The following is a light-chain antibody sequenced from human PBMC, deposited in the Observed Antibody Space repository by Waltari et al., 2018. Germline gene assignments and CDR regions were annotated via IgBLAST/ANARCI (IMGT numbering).Light chain of an antibody. J-gene: IGKJ3*01. V-gene: IGKV3-20*01. CDR1: QNFGSSY. Sequence: EIVLTLSPGTLSLSPGETATLSCRASQNFGSSYLAWYQQKSGQSPRLLIFGASSRATGIPDRFSGGGSGTDFTLTISRLEPEDFAVYYCLQYGYSRFTFGPGTTVEIK. CDR3: LQYGYSRFT. CDR2: GAS.